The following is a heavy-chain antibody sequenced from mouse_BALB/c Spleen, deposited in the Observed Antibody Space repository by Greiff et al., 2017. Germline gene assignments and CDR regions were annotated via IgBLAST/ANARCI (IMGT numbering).Heavy chain of an antibody. V-gene: IGHV1-7*01. CDR1: GYTFTSYW. CDR2: INPSTGYT. CDR3: ARKDYRYEAWFAY. Sequence: VQLQQSGAELAKPGASVKMSCKASGYTFTSYWMHWVKQRPGQGLEWIGYINPSTGYTEYNQKFKDKATLTADKSSSTAYMQLSSLTSEDSAVYYCARKDYRYEAWFAYWGQGTLVTVSA. J-gene: IGHJ3*01. D-gene: IGHD2-14*01.